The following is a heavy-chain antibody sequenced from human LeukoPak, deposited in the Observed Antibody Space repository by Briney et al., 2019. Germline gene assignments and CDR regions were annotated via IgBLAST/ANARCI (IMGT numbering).Heavy chain of an antibody. CDR2: ISYDGSNK. D-gene: IGHD6-6*01. Sequence: GGSLRLSCAASGFTFGSHSMHWVRQAPGKGLEWVAVISYDGSNKYYADSVKGRFTISRDNSKNTLYLQMNSLRAEDTAVYYCAREAARRTFGYYMDVWGKGTTVTVSS. V-gene: IGHV3-30*03. J-gene: IGHJ6*03. CDR1: GFTFGSHS. CDR3: AREAARRTFGYYMDV.